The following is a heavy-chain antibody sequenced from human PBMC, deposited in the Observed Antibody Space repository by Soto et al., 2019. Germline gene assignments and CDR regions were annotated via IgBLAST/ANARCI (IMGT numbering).Heavy chain of an antibody. J-gene: IGHJ6*03. Sequence: TSETLSLTCTVSGGSISSYYWSWIRQPPGKGLEWIGCIYYSGSTNYNPSLKSRVTISVDTSKNQFSLKLSSVTAADTAVYYCARGVVVVRGVIITYYYMDVWGKGATVTVSS. V-gene: IGHV4-59*01. D-gene: IGHD3-10*01. CDR1: GGSISSYY. CDR2: IYYSGST. CDR3: ARGVVVVRGVIITYYYMDV.